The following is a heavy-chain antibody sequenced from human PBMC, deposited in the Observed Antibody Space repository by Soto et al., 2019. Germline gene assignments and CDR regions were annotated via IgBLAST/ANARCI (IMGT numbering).Heavy chain of an antibody. CDR1: GFTFGNAW. CDR2: IKSKTDGGTT. V-gene: IGHV3-15*07. CDR3: TTDHRVPYYYGSGSYYLDRY. J-gene: IGHJ4*02. D-gene: IGHD3-10*01. Sequence: SGGSQRLSSAASGFTFGNAWMNWVRQAPGKGLEWVGRIKSKTDGGTTDYAAPVKGRFTISRDDSKNTLYLQMNSLKTEDTAVYYCTTDHRVPYYYGSGSYYLDRYWGQGTLVTVSS.